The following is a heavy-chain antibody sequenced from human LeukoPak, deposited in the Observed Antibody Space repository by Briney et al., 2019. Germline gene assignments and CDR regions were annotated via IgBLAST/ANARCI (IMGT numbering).Heavy chain of an antibody. CDR3: ARDNSGFDY. Sequence: GGSLRLSCTASGFTFNSYWMTWVRQAPGKGLEWVANIRHDGSARYYGDSVKGRFTISRDDAKNSLFLQMNSLRGGDTALYYCARDNSGFDYWGQGTMVTVSS. CDR1: GFTFNSYW. CDR2: IRHDGSAR. D-gene: IGHD6-19*01. V-gene: IGHV3-7*01. J-gene: IGHJ4*02.